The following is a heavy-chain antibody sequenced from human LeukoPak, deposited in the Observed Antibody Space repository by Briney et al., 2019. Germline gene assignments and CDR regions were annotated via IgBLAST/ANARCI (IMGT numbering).Heavy chain of an antibody. CDR1: GFTFGLYA. D-gene: IGHD3-22*01. Sequence: GRSLRLPCAASGFTFGLYAINWVRQAPGKGLEWVSSISSSSSYIYYADSVKGRFTISRDNAKNSLYLQMNSLRAEDTAVYYCTTSGYYDSSGYYLFDYWGQGTLVTVSS. V-gene: IGHV3-21*01. J-gene: IGHJ4*02. CDR2: ISSSSSYI. CDR3: TTSGYYDSSGYYLFDY.